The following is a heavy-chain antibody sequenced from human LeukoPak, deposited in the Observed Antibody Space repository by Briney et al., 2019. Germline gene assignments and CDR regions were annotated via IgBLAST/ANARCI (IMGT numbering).Heavy chain of an antibody. CDR2: ISAYNGNT. D-gene: IGHD6-13*01. Sequence: ASVKVSCKASGYTFTSYGISWVRQAPGQGLEWMGWISAYNGNTNYAQKFQGRVTMTRDTSISTAYMELSRLRSDDTAVYYCARISREQQLVLLGSYYYYYMDVWGKGTTVTVSS. V-gene: IGHV1-18*01. CDR3: ARISREQQLVLLGSYYYYYMDV. CDR1: GYTFTSYG. J-gene: IGHJ6*03.